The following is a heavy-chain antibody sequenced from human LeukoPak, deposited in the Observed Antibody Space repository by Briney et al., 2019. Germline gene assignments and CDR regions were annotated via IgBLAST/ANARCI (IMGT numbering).Heavy chain of an antibody. CDR3: ARSPGYYYFDY. CDR1: GGSISTYY. D-gene: IGHD3-3*01. V-gene: IGHV4-59*01. Sequence: SETLPLTCTVSGGSISTYYWSWIRQPPGKGLEWIGNIYYSGSTNYNPSLKSRVTILVDTSKNQFSLKLSSVTAADTAVYYCARSPGYYYFDYWGQGTLVTVSS. J-gene: IGHJ4*02. CDR2: IYYSGST.